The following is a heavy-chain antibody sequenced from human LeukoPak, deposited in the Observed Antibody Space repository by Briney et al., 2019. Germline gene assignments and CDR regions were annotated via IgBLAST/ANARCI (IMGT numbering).Heavy chain of an antibody. V-gene: IGHV1-46*01. CDR3: ARACTRFSSGSYYKATSDAFDI. D-gene: IGHD3-10*01. J-gene: IGHJ3*02. CDR1: GYTFTSYY. CDR2: INPSGGST. Sequence: ASVKVSCKASGYTFTSYYMHWVRQAPGQGLEWMGIINPSGGSTSYAQKFQGRVTMTRDTSTSTVYMELSSPRSEDTAVYYCARACTRFSSGSYYKATSDAFDIWGQGTMVTVSS.